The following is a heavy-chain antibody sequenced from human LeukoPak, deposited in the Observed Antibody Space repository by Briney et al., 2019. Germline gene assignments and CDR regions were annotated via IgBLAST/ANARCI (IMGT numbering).Heavy chain of an antibody. D-gene: IGHD1-26*01. V-gene: IGHV4-59*08. CDR3: ATNRVGTYDRPFDI. Sequence: PSETLSLTCIVSGGSINSHYWSWIRQPPGKGLEWIGDIHYTGTTKYNPSVKSRVTISIDTSKNQFSLELSSVAATDTAVYFCATNRVGTYDRPFDIWGQGTMVTVSS. CDR2: IHYTGTT. CDR1: GGSINSHY. J-gene: IGHJ3*02.